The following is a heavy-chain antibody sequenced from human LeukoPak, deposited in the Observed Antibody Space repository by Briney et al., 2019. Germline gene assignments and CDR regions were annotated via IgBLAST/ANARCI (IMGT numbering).Heavy chain of an antibody. V-gene: IGHV4-34*01. Sequence: NPSETLSLTCAVYGGSFSGYYWSWIRQPPGKGLEWIGEINHRGSTNCNPSLKSRVTISVDTSKNQFSLKLSSVTAADTAVYYCARGDGRDGYKGRLEYWGQGNLVTVSS. CDR1: GGSFSGYY. CDR3: ARGDGRDGYKGRLEY. J-gene: IGHJ4*02. CDR2: INHRGST. D-gene: IGHD5-24*01.